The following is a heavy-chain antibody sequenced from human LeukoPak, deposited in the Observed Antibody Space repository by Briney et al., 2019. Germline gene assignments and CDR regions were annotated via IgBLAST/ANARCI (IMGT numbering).Heavy chain of an antibody. CDR1: GFTFSSYA. CDR2: ISGSGGST. CDR3: AKDIAAAGTPPHFDY. D-gene: IGHD6-13*01. J-gene: IGHJ4*02. Sequence: GGSLRLSCAASGFTFSSYAMSWVRQAPGKGLEWVSAISGSGGSTYYADSVKGRFTISRDNSKNTLYLQMNSLRAEDMALYYCAKDIAAAGTPPHFDYWGQGTLVTVSS. V-gene: IGHV3-23*01.